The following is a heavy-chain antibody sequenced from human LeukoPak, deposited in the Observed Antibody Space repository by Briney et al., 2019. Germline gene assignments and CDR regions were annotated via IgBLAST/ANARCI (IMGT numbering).Heavy chain of an antibody. CDR1: GFTFSSYA. J-gene: IGHJ4*02. D-gene: IGHD6-13*01. CDR3: AKEYSSSWYYFDY. V-gene: IGHV3-23*01. Sequence: GGSLRLSCAASGFTFSSYAVNWVRQAPGKGLEWVSAISGSGGSTYYADSVKGRFTISRDNSKNTLYLQMNSLRAEDTAVYYCAKEYSSSWYYFDYWGQGTLVTVSS. CDR2: ISGSGGST.